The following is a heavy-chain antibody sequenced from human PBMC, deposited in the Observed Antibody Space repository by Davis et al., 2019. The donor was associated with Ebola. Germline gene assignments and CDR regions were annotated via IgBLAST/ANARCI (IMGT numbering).Heavy chain of an antibody. CDR2: IHYDGSNK. CDR3: AKDRYPSAALDR. D-gene: IGHD6-13*01. Sequence: PGGSLRLSCAASGFTFSSYSMNWVRQAPGKGLEWVAFIHYDGSNKYYADSVKGRFTISRDNSKNTLYLQMNSLRAEDTAVHYCAKDRYPSAALDRWGQGTLVTVSS. V-gene: IGHV3-30*02. J-gene: IGHJ5*02. CDR1: GFTFSSYS.